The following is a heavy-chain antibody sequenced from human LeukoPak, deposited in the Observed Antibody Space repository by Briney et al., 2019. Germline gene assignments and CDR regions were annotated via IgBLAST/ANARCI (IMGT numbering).Heavy chain of an antibody. V-gene: IGHV1-8*03. CDR3: ARGRSTGYPYYFEY. Sequence: GASVKVSCKASGYTFTRLDINWVRQATGQGLEWMGWMNPNSGSTGYAQKFQGRVTITRNTSISTAYMELSGLRSEDKAVYYCARGRSTGYPYYFEYWGQGTLVTVSS. D-gene: IGHD5-12*01. CDR2: MNPNSGST. J-gene: IGHJ4*02. CDR1: GYTFTRLD.